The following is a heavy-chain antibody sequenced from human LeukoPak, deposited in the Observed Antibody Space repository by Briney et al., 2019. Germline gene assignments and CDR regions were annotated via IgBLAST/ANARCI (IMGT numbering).Heavy chain of an antibody. D-gene: IGHD2-2*01. CDR2: MNPNTGNT. CDR1: GYTLTRHA. Sequence: ASVTVSCKASGYTLTRHAINWVRQATGQGLEWMGWMNPNTGNTGYAQKFQGRVTMTKNTSINTAYMELSSLTSEDTAVYYCARVQPQLGSAHWGQGTLVTVSS. J-gene: IGHJ1*01. CDR3: ARVQPQLGSAH. V-gene: IGHV1-8*01.